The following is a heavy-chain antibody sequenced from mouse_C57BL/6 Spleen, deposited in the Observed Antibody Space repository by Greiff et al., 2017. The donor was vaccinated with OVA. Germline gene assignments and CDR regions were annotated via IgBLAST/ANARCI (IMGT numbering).Heavy chain of an antibody. Sequence: VKLVESGPGLVAPSQSLSITCTVSGFSLTSYGVDWVRQSPGKGLEWLGVIWGVGSTNYNSALKSRLSISKDNSKSQVFLKMNSLQTDDTAMYYCASELGGGAMDYWGQGTSVTVSS. D-gene: IGHD4-1*01. CDR1: GFSLTSYG. CDR2: IWGVGST. J-gene: IGHJ4*01. CDR3: ASELGGGAMDY. V-gene: IGHV2-6*01.